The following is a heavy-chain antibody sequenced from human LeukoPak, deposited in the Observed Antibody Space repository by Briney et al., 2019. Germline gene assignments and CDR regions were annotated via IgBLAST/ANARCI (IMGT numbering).Heavy chain of an antibody. V-gene: IGHV3-11*04. CDR3: ARDVTVPRVPDCSGGSCYSGYYYYMDV. Sequence: TGGSLRLSCAASGFTFSDYNMRWIRQAPGKGLEWVSSISRSGSTKYYADSVKGRFTISRDNAKNSLYLQMNSLRAEDTAVYYCARDVTVPRVPDCSGGSCYSGYYYYMDVWGKGTTVTVSS. CDR2: ISRSGSTK. CDR1: GFTFSDYN. J-gene: IGHJ6*03. D-gene: IGHD2-15*01.